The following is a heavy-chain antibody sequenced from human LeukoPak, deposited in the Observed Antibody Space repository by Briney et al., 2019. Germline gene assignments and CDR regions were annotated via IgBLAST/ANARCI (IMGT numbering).Heavy chain of an antibody. D-gene: IGHD3-10*01. CDR1: GFTFSSYW. Sequence: PGGSLRLSCAASGFTFSSYWMQWVRQAPGKGLVWVSRINSDGSSTFYADSVKGRFTISRDNAKNTLYLQMNSLRAEDTAVYYCARDPVRGLMAYWGQGTLVSVCS. V-gene: IGHV3-74*01. CDR3: ARDPVRGLMAY. CDR2: INSDGSST. J-gene: IGHJ4*02.